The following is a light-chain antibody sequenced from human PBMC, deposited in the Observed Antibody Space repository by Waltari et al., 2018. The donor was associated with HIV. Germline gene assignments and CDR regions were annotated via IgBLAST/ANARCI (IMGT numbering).Light chain of an antibody. V-gene: IGLV2-8*01. CDR2: EVT. CDR3: SSFAGSNNLVV. Sequence: QSALTQPPSASGSPGQSVTISCTGTSSDVGGYNYVSWYQQHPGKAPKLLIYEVTKRPSVVPDRFSGSKSGNTASLTVSGLQAEDEADYYCSSFAGSNNLVVFGGGTKLTVL. CDR1: SSDVGGYNY. J-gene: IGLJ2*01.